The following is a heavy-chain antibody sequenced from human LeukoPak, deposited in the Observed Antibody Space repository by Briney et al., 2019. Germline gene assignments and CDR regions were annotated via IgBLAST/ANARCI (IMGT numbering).Heavy chain of an antibody. CDR1: DFLFKRYG. J-gene: IGHJ3*02. CDR2: IWYDGSNK. Sequence: TLSCAWPDFLFKRYGIHGPRHAPDMGLAVLAVIWYDGSNKYYADSVKGRFTISRDNAKNSLYLQMNSLRAEDTAVYFCARDPRTDAFDIWGQGTMVTVSS. V-gene: IGHV3-33*01. CDR3: ARDPRTDAFDI.